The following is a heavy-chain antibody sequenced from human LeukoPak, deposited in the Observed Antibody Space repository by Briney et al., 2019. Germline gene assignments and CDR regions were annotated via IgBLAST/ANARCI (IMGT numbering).Heavy chain of an antibody. J-gene: IGHJ4*02. CDR3: ARTYSSGWYGPSDY. D-gene: IGHD6-19*01. CDR2: IIPIFGTA. Sequence: GASVKVSCKASGGTFSSYAISWVRQAPGQGLEWMGGIIPIFGTANYAQKFQGRVTITADESTSTAYMELSSLRSEDTAVYYCARTYSSGWYGPSDYWGQGTLVTVSS. CDR1: GGTFSSYA. V-gene: IGHV1-69*13.